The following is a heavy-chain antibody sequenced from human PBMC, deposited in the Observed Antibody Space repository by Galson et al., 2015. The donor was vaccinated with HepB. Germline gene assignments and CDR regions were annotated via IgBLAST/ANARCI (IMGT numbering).Heavy chain of an antibody. D-gene: IGHD2-21*01. Sequence: SLRLSCAASGFTFSSYAMHWVRQAPGKGLEWVAVISYDGSNKYYADSVKGRFTISRDNSKNTLYLQMNSLRAEDTAVYYCARDIGRGDIYCGGDCYFDYWGQGTLVTVSS. CDR1: GFTFSSYA. V-gene: IGHV3-30-3*01. J-gene: IGHJ4*02. CDR2: ISYDGSNK. CDR3: ARDIGRGDIYCGGDCYFDY.